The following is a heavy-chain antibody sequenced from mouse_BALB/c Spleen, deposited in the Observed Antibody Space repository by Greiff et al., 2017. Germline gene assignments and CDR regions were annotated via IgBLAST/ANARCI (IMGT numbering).Heavy chain of an antibody. CDR1: GFTFSSYT. Sequence: EVQLVESGGGLVQPGGSLKLSCAASGFTFSSYTMSWVRQTPEKRLVWVAYISNGGGSTYYPDTVKGRFTISRDNAKNTLYLQMSSLKSEDTAMYYCARHAGGAMDYWGQGTSVTVSS. CDR3: ARHAGGAMDY. V-gene: IGHV5-12-2*01. CDR2: ISNGGGST. D-gene: IGHD6-1*01. J-gene: IGHJ4*01.